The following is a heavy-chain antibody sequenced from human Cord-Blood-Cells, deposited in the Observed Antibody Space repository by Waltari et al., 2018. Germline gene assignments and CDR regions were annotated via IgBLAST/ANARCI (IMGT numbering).Heavy chain of an antibody. Sequence: QVQLVQSGAEVKKPGAPVKVSCKAFGYTFTSYDINWVRQATGPGLEWMGWMNPNSGNTGYAQKFQGRVTITKNTSISTSYMELSSLSSEDTAVYYWARTSHYYYYMDVWGKGTTVTVSS. V-gene: IGHV1-8*03. CDR2: MNPNSGNT. CDR1: GYTFTSYD. CDR3: ARTSHYYYYMDV. J-gene: IGHJ6*03.